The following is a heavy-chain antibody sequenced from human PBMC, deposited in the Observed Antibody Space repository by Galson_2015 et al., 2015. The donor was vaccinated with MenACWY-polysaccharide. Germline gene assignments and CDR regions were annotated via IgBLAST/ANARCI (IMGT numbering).Heavy chain of an antibody. CDR1: EFRFSAYW. V-gene: IGHV3-7*01. CDR2: INPDGSDT. Sequence: SLRLSCAASEFRFSAYWMTWVRQAPGKGPEWVANINPDGSDTYYVDRLRGRISVSRDNAKSSLFLQINSLRAEDTAVYYCARHEDWGFGFWGQGTQVTVSP. J-gene: IGHJ4*02. D-gene: IGHD3/OR15-3a*01. CDR3: ARHEDWGFGF.